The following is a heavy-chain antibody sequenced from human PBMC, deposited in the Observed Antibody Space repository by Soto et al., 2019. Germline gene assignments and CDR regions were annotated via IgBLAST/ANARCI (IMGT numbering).Heavy chain of an antibody. Sequence: GGSLRLSCAASGFTFSSYAMSWVRQAPGKGLEWVSAISGSGGSTYYADSVKGRFTISRDNSKNTLYLQMNSLRAEDTAVYYCAKDCIFSGGSCYQIGPDDAFDIWGQGTMVTVSS. V-gene: IGHV3-23*01. J-gene: IGHJ3*02. CDR2: ISGSGGST. CDR1: GFTFSSYA. D-gene: IGHD2-15*01. CDR3: AKDCIFSGGSCYQIGPDDAFDI.